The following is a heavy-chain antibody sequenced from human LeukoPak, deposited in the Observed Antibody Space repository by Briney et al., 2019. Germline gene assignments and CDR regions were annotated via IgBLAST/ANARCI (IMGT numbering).Heavy chain of an antibody. CDR2: INHSGST. CDR3: ARGPPTAFLDY. J-gene: IGHJ4*02. CDR1: GGSFSGYY. V-gene: IGHV4-34*01. D-gene: IGHD2-21*02. Sequence: SETLSLTCAVYGGSFSGYYWSWIRQPPGKGLEWIGEINHSGSTDYNPSLKSRVTISVDTSKNQFSLKLSSVTAADTAVYYCARGPPTAFLDYWGQGTLVTVFS.